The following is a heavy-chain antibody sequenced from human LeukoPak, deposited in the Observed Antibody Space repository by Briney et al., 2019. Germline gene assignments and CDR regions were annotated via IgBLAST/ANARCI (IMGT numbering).Heavy chain of an antibody. Sequence: GGSLRLSCAASGFTFSDYYMSWIRQVPGKGLEWVSYIGRSGTTIHYADSVKGRFTISWDNAKKSLYLQMNSLRAEDTAVYYCARSGKIYFDWLLDYWGQGTLVAVSS. CDR1: GFTFSDYY. CDR3: ARSGKIYFDWLLDY. J-gene: IGHJ4*02. D-gene: IGHD3-9*01. CDR2: IGRSGTTI. V-gene: IGHV3-11*04.